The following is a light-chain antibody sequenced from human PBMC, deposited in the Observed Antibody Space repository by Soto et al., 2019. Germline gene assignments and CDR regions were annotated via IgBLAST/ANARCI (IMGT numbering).Light chain of an antibody. CDR3: QQYNDYPWT. CDR1: QGINRF. Sequence: DIQLTHSPSSLSESVGARVTITCRASQGINRFLAWYQQKPGKAPKLLIYKASGLNSGVPSRFSGSGSGTEFTLTISSLQPDDFATYYCQQYNDYPWTFGQGTKVDIK. V-gene: IGKV1-9*01. CDR2: KAS. J-gene: IGKJ1*01.